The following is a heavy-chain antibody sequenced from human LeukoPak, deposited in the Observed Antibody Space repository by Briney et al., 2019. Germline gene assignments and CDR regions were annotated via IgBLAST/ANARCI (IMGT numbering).Heavy chain of an antibody. J-gene: IGHJ3*02. D-gene: IGHD6-19*01. V-gene: IGHV3-30-3*02. CDR2: ISSDGSNK. CDR3: AKKGYSSGKTDAFDI. Sequence: GRSLRLTCEASGFTFTSYAIHWVRQAPGKGLEWVAVISSDGSNKYYADSVKSRFTISRDNSKNTLYLQMSSLRAEDTAIYYCAKKGYSSGKTDAFDIWGQGTMVTVSS. CDR1: GFTFTSYA.